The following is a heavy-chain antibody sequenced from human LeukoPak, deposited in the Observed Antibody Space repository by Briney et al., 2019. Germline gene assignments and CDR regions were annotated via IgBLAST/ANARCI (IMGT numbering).Heavy chain of an antibody. Sequence: GESLKISCKGSGYSFTNYWIAWVRQMPGKGLEWMGIIHPGDSNTRYSPSFQGQVTISADKSISTAYLQWSSLKASDTAMYYCARQWSSGWSFFDYWGQGTLVTVSS. V-gene: IGHV5-51*01. CDR2: IHPGDSNT. CDR3: ARQWSSGWSFFDY. D-gene: IGHD6-19*01. CDR1: GYSFTNYW. J-gene: IGHJ4*02.